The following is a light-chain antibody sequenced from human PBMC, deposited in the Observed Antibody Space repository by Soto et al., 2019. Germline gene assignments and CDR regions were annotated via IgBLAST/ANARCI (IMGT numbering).Light chain of an antibody. J-gene: IGKJ5*01. CDR1: QSISSY. CDR3: QQYYSYPIT. V-gene: IGKV1-39*01. Sequence: DIQMTQSASSLSVSLGDRVTITCGASQSISSYLNWYQQKPGKAPKLLIYAASTLQSGVPSRFSGSGSGTDFNLTISCLQSEDFATYYCQQYYSYPITFGQGTRLEIK. CDR2: AAS.